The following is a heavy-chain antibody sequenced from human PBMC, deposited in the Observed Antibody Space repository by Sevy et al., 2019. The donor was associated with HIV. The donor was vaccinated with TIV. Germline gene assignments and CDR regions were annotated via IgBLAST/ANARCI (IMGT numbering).Heavy chain of an antibody. CDR3: ARHDYGDYIDSY. J-gene: IGHJ4*02. CDR2: ISGSGGST. V-gene: IGHV3-23*01. Sequence: GGSLRLSCAASGFTFSSYAMSWVRQAPGKGLEWASAISGSGGSTYYADSVKGRFTISRDNSKNTLYLQMNSLRAEDTAVYYCARHDYGDYIDSYWGQGTLVTVSS. D-gene: IGHD4-17*01. CDR1: GFTFSSYA.